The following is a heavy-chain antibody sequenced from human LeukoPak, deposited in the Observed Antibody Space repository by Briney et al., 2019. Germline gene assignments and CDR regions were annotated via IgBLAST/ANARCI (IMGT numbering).Heavy chain of an antibody. CDR3: AREGSSKTDYYYYGMDV. CDR1: GYTFTGYY. J-gene: IGHJ6*04. Sequence: ASVKVSCKASGYTFTGYYMHWVRQAPGQGLEWMGWINPNSGGTNYAQKFQGRVTMTRDTSINTAYMELSRLRSDDTAVYYCAREGSSKTDYYYYGMDVWGKGTTVTVSS. D-gene: IGHD2-2*01. CDR2: INPNSGGT. V-gene: IGHV1-2*02.